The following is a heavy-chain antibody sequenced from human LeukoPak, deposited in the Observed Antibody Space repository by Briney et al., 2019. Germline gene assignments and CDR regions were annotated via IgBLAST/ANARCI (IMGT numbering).Heavy chain of an antibody. V-gene: IGHV7-4-1*02. CDR3: ARGFGYYYDSSGYYYGPTFFDY. CDR2: INTNTGNP. CDR1: GYTFTSYA. Sequence: GASVKVSRRASGYTFTSYAMNWVRQAPGQGLEWMGWINTNTGNPTYAQGFTGRFVFSLDTSVSTAYLQISSLKAEDTAVYYCARGFGYYYDSSGYYYGPTFFDYWGQGTLVTVSS. D-gene: IGHD3-22*01. J-gene: IGHJ4*02.